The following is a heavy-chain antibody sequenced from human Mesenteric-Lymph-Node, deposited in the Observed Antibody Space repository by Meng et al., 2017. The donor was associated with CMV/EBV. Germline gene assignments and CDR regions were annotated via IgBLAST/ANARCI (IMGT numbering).Heavy chain of an antibody. CDR2: IYSDGKSK. D-gene: IGHD1-1*01. CDR1: GFTFSSDW. V-gene: IGHV3-74*01. CDR3: AKVVGGINWALEY. J-gene: IGHJ4*02. Sequence: LSLTCAASGFTFSSDWMDWVRQAPGKGLVWVSLIYSDGKSKAYTDYVKGHFTISRDNSKDTLYLQMDNLRSEDTAVYYCAKVVGGINWALEYWGQGTLVTVSS.